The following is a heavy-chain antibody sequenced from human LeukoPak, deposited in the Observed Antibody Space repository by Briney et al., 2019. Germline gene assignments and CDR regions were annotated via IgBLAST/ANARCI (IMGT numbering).Heavy chain of an antibody. CDR1: GGSISSGSYY. CDR3: ARQYRDGEHNDY. J-gene: IGHJ4*02. V-gene: IGHV4-61*10. D-gene: IGHD5-24*01. CDR2: IYYSGST. Sequence: SETLSLTCTVSGGSISSGSYYWSWIRQPAGKGLEWIGYIYYSGSTNYNPSLKSRVTISVDTSKNQFSLKLSSVTAADTAVYYCARQYRDGEHNDYWGQGTLVTVSS.